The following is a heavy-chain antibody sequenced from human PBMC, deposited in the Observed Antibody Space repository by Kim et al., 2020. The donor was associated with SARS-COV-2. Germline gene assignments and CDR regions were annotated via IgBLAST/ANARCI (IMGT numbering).Heavy chain of an antibody. Sequence: SETLSLTCVVGGSFNGYYWSWVRQPPGKGLEWIGEINHSGSINYNPSLKSRVTISVDTSKNQFSLKLSSVTAADTVVYYCARGTTSGRPYYYYYYMDVWGKGTTVTVSS. D-gene: IGHD3-3*01. CDR1: GGSFNGYY. V-gene: IGHV4-34*01. CDR3: ARGTTSGRPYYYYYYMDV. CDR2: INHSGSI. J-gene: IGHJ6*03.